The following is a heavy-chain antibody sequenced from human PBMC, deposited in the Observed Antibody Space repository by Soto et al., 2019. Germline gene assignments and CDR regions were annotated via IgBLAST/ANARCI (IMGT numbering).Heavy chain of an antibody. CDR2: IYYSGST. D-gene: IGHD4-17*01. J-gene: IGHJ4*02. CDR3: ARGFLDYGGNLYYFDY. CDR1: GGSISSYY. Sequence: QVQLQESGPGLVKPSETLSLTCTVSGGSISSYYWSWIRQPPGKGLEWIGYIYYSGSTNYNPSLTSRVTISVDTSKNQFSLKLSSVTAADTAVYYCARGFLDYGGNLYYFDYWGQGTLVTVSS. V-gene: IGHV4-59*01.